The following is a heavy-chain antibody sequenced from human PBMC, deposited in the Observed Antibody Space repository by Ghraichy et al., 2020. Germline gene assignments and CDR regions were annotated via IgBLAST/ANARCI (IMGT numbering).Heavy chain of an antibody. D-gene: IGHD3-3*01. V-gene: IGHV1-18*01. CDR3: ARASSSYDFWSGYPYPDAFDI. CDR2: ISAYNGNT. Sequence: VSCKASGYTFTSYGISWVRQAPGQGLEWMGWISAYNGNTNYAQKLQGRVTMTTDTSTSTAYMELRSLRSDDTAVYYCARASSSYDFWSGYPYPDAFDIWGQGTMVTVSS. CDR1: GYTFTSYG. J-gene: IGHJ3*02.